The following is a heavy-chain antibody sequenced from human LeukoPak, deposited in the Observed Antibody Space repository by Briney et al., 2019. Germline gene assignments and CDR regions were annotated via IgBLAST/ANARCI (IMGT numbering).Heavy chain of an antibody. CDR3: ARDSRYYDFWSGYSFDP. CDR1: GYTFTSYA. J-gene: IGHJ5*02. CDR2: INAGNGNT. V-gene: IGHV1-3*01. Sequence: GASVKVSCKASGYTFTSYAMHWVRQAPGQRLEWMGWINAGNGNTKYSQKFQGRVTITRDTSASTAYMELSSLRSEDTAVYYCARDSRYYDFWSGYSFDPWGRGTLVTVSS. D-gene: IGHD3-3*01.